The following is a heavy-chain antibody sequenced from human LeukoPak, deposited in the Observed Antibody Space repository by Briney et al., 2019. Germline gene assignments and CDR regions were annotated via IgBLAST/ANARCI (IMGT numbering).Heavy chain of an antibody. J-gene: IGHJ3*02. CDR3: ARVNEWLATLDAFDI. D-gene: IGHD6-19*01. V-gene: IGHV3-30-3*01. Sequence: PGRSLRLSCAASGFTFSSYAMHWVRQAPGKGLEWVAVISYDGSNKYYADSVKGRFTISRDNSKNTLYLQMNSLRAEDTAVYYCARVNEWLATLDAFDIWGQGTMVTVSS. CDR2: ISYDGSNK. CDR1: GFTFSSYA.